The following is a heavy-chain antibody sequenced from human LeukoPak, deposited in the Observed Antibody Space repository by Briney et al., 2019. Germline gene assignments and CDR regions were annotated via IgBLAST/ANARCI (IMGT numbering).Heavy chain of an antibody. Sequence: SETLSLTCTVSGGSISGYYWSWIRQPPGKGLEWIGYIYYSGSTNYNPSLKSRVTISVDTSKNQFSLKLSSVTAADTAVYYCARDGYYDSSGYYDDAFDIWGQGTMVTVSS. CDR2: IYYSGST. V-gene: IGHV4-59*01. J-gene: IGHJ3*02. CDR1: GGSISGYY. CDR3: ARDGYYDSSGYYDDAFDI. D-gene: IGHD3-22*01.